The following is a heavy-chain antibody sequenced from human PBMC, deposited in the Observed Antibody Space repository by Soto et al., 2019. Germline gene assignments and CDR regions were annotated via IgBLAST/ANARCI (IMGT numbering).Heavy chain of an antibody. V-gene: IGHV3-21*01. CDR1: GFTFSSYS. D-gene: IGHD3-3*01. CDR2: ISSSSSYI. Sequence: GGSLRLSCAASGFTFSSYSMNWVRQAPGKGLEWVSSISSSSSYIYYADSVKGRFTISRDNAKNSLYLQMNSLRAEDTAVYYCARDGENYYYYGMDVRGQGTTVTVSS. CDR3: ARDGENYYYYGMDV. J-gene: IGHJ6*02.